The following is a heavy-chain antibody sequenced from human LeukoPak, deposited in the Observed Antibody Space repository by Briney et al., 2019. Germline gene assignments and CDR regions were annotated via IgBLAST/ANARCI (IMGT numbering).Heavy chain of an antibody. V-gene: IGHV3-30*18. CDR3: AKGVASSIWNAMDV. Sequence: HPGGSLRLSCAASGFPFSGYGMNWVRQAPGKGLEWVTVISDDARNEDYTDSVKGRFTISRDNSKNILYLQMNSLRVEDTAVYYCAKGVASSIWNAMDVWGQGTLVTVSS. CDR1: GFPFSGYG. D-gene: IGHD1-1*01. CDR2: ISDDARNE. J-gene: IGHJ4*02.